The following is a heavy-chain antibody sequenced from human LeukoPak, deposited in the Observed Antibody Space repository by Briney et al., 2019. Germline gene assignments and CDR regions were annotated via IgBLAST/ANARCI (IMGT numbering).Heavy chain of an antibody. J-gene: IGHJ4*02. CDR2: IYHSGST. Sequence: PSQTLSLTCAVSGGSISSSNWWSWVRQPPGKGLEWIGEIYHSGSTNYNPSLKSRVTISVDKSKNQFSLKLSSVTAADTAVYYCARRDTAMVQGFDYWGQGTLVTVSS. CDR3: ARRDTAMVQGFDY. D-gene: IGHD5-18*01. CDR1: GGSISSSNW. V-gene: IGHV4-4*02.